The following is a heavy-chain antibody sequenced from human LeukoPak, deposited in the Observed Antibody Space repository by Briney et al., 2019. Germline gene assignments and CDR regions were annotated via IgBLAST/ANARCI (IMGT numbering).Heavy chain of an antibody. CDR1: GFTFSSYG. D-gene: IGHD3-22*01. V-gene: IGHV1-2*02. CDR3: ARSCYYDSSGYCNWFDP. CDR2: INPNSGGT. Sequence: GRSLRLSCAASGFTFSSYGMHWVRQAPGQGLEWMGWINPNSGGTNYAQKFQGRVTMTRDTSISTAYMELSRLRSDDTAVYYCARSCYYDSSGYCNWFDPWGQGTLVTVSS. J-gene: IGHJ5*02.